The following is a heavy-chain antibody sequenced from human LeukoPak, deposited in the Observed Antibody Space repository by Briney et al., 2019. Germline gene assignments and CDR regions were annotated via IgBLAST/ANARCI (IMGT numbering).Heavy chain of an antibody. CDR2: IYHNGNT. Sequence: SETLSLTCSVSNLAISSDYYWGWIRQPPGKGLEWIATIYHNGNTYYNPSLKSRVTMSLDTSKSQFSLKLNSVTAADTAVYYCARVRGTIAWDDAFDIWGQGTMVTVSS. CDR1: NLAISSDYY. D-gene: IGHD3-16*01. V-gene: IGHV4-38-2*02. CDR3: ARVRGTIAWDDAFDI. J-gene: IGHJ3*02.